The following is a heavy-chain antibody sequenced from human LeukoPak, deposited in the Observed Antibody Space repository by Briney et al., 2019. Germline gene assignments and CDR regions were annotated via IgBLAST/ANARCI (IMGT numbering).Heavy chain of an antibody. V-gene: IGHV4-39*01. Sequence: SETLSLTCTVSGGSISSSSYYWGWIRQPPGKGLEWIGSIYYSGSTYYNPSLKSRVTISVDTSKNQFSLKLSSVTAADTAVYYCARQGDYYGRPNYMDVWGKGTTVTVSS. D-gene: IGHD3-10*02. J-gene: IGHJ6*03. CDR3: ARQGDYYGRPNYMDV. CDR1: GGSISSSSYY. CDR2: IYYSGST.